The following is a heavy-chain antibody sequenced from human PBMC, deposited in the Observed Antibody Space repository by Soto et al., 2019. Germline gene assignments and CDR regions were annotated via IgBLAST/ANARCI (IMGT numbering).Heavy chain of an antibody. CDR1: GGSISSYY. CDR3: ASRSGSYPPQYGMDV. Sequence: PSETLSLTCTVSGGSISSYYWSWIRQPPGKGLEWIGYIYYSGSTNYNPSLKSRVTISVDTSKNQFSLKLSSVTAADTAVYYCASRSGSYPPQYGMDVWRQGTTVTVSS. D-gene: IGHD1-26*01. J-gene: IGHJ6*02. CDR2: IYYSGST. V-gene: IGHV4-59*01.